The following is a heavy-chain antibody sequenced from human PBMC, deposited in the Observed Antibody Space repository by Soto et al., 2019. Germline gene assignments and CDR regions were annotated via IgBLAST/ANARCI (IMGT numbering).Heavy chain of an antibody. Sequence: SETLSLTCTVSGGSLSSYYWSWIRRPPGMGLEWIASISYSGTTNYNSSLKSRVTISIDTSKNQFSLKFNSVTAADTAVYYCARDGYNFGPFDYWGQRALVTGSS. CDR2: ISYSGTT. V-gene: IGHV4-59*01. J-gene: IGHJ4*02. CDR1: GGSLSSYY. D-gene: IGHD5-18*01. CDR3: ARDGYNFGPFDY.